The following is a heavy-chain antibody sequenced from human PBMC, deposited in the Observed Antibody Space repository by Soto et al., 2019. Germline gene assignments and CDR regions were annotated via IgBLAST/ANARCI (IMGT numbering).Heavy chain of an antibody. V-gene: IGHV3-23*01. CDR1: GFTFSSYA. CDR3: AKDLAPRVGATKDFDY. J-gene: IGHJ4*02. CDR2: ISGSGGST. Sequence: GGSLRLSCAASGFTFSSYAMSWVRQAPGKGLEWVSAISGSGGSTYYADSVKGRFTISRDNSKNTLYLQMNSLRAEDTAVYYCAKDLAPRVGATKDFDYWGQGTLVTVSS. D-gene: IGHD1-26*01.